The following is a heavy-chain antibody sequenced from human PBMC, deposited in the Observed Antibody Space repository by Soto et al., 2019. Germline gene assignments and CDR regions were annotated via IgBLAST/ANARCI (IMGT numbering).Heavy chain of an antibody. CDR1: GFTFSIFA. CDR2: ISYDGREN. J-gene: IGHJ6*02. Sequence: SLRLSCAASGFTFSIFAMHWARQAPGKGLEWVAFISYDGRENSYADSVKGRFTVSRDNSKNTVYLQMNSLRAEDTAVYYCARGCSSSDCYTNYYYYYGMDVWATGPRSPSP. CDR3: ARGCSSSDCYTNYYYYYGMDV. D-gene: IGHD2-2*02. V-gene: IGHV3-30*04.